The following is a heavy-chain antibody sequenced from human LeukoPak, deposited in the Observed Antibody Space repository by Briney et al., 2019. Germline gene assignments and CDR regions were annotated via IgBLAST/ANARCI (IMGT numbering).Heavy chain of an antibody. CDR3: AKIGRGYDAFDI. CDR1: GFTFSTYW. CDR2: FNSDGRSA. Sequence: GGSLRLSCAASGFTFSTYWMHWVRQAPGKGLVWVSRFNSDGRSAYYADSVKGRFTISRDNAKNTLYLQMNSLRAEDTALYYCAKIGRGYDAFDIWGQGTMVTVSS. D-gene: IGHD3-22*01. V-gene: IGHV3-74*01. J-gene: IGHJ3*02.